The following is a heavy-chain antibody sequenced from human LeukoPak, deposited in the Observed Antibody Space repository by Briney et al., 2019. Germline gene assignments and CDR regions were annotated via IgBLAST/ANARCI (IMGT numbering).Heavy chain of an antibody. Sequence: SGTLSLTCAVSGGSISSNNWWGWVRQPPGKGLEWIGEIYHSGSPNYNPSLKSRVTISVDKSRNHFSLNLSSVTAADTAVYYCARSLSFFTVAFDNWGQGTLVTVSS. V-gene: IGHV4-4*02. D-gene: IGHD4-23*01. CDR3: ARSLSFFTVAFDN. J-gene: IGHJ4*02. CDR2: IYHSGSP. CDR1: GGSISSNNW.